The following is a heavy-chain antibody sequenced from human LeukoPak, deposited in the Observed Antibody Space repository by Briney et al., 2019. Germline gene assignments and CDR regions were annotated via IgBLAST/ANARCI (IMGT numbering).Heavy chain of an antibody. V-gene: IGHV3-30*18. J-gene: IGHJ3*02. CDR2: ISYDGSNK. D-gene: IGHD5-18*01. Sequence: GGSLRLSCAASGFTFSSYAMSWVRQAPGKGLEWVAVISYDGSNKYYADSVKGRFTISRDNSKNTLYLQMNSLRAEDTAVYYCAKEFRSYGYKNAFDIWGQGTMVTVSS. CDR3: AKEFRSYGYKNAFDI. CDR1: GFTFSSYA.